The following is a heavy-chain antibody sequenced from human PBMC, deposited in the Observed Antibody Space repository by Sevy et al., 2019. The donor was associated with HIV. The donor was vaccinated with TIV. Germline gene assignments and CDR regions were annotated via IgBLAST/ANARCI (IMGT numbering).Heavy chain of an antibody. D-gene: IGHD2-2*01. CDR3: ARVPGYCSSTSCYSA. CDR1: GFTFSSYE. CDR2: ISSSGSTI. Sequence: GESLKISCAASGFTFSSYEMNWVRQAPGKGLEWVSYISSSGSTIYYADSVKGRFTISRDKAKNSLYLQMNSLRAEDTAVYYCARVPGYCSSTSCYSAWGQGTLVTVSS. J-gene: IGHJ5*02. V-gene: IGHV3-48*03.